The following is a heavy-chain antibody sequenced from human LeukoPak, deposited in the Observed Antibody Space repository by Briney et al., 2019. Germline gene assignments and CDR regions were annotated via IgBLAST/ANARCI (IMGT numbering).Heavy chain of an antibody. J-gene: IGHJ6*02. Sequence: GSLKLSCLASGFSFNSYTMNWVREAPGKGLEWVSTISPVSSYTWYAESVKGRFTISRDNPKSSLYLQMDSLRAEDTAVYYCVRDVSRRIGMDVWGQGTTVTVSS. D-gene: IGHD2/OR15-2a*01. CDR2: ISPVSSYT. V-gene: IGHV3-21*01. CDR1: GFSFNSYT. CDR3: VRDVSRRIGMDV.